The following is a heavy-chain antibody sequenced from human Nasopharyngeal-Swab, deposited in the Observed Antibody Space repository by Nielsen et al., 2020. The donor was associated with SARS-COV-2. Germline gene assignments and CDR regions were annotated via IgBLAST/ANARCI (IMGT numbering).Heavy chain of an antibody. V-gene: IGHV1-18*01. CDR1: GYPFHSYG. J-gene: IGHJ4*02. CDR2: LSTYNGNP. Sequence: ASVQVSCKASGYPFHSYGIIWVRQAPAQCLEWMVWLSTYNGNPTYAQLLQGRLPMTTDTSTTTAYMELRILRSDDTAVYFCARTLNYYDNSGSSHEGFCDYWGQGTLVTVSS. D-gene: IGHD3-22*01. CDR3: ARTLNYYDNSGSSHEGFCDY.